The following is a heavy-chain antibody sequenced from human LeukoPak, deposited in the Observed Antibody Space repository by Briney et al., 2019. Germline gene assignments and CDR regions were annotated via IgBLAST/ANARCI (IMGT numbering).Heavy chain of an antibody. V-gene: IGHV4-59*01. D-gene: IGHD3-16*01. J-gene: IGHJ4*02. Sequence: PSETLSLTCTVSGGSISTDYWNWLRQPPGKGREWFGSMYYSGTTNYNPSLKSRVTISVDTSKNQFSLKLSSVTAADTAVYYCARGGYVWGTPFEYWGQGTLVTVSS. CDR1: GGSISTDY. CDR2: MYYSGTT. CDR3: ARGGYVWGTPFEY.